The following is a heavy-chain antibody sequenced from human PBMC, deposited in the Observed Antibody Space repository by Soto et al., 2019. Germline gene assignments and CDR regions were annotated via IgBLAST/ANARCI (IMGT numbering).Heavy chain of an antibody. CDR2: ISGSGGST. CDR3: AKDHMITFGGVIVIWADAFDI. Sequence: VSWGAAGVNIFRYALSRVSKNQGKGLGWVSAISGSGGSTYYADSVKGRFTISRDNSKNTLYLQMNSLRAEDTAVYYCAKDHMITFGGVIVIWADAFDIWGQGTMVTVSS. J-gene: IGHJ3*02. D-gene: IGHD3-16*02. CDR1: GVNIFRYA. V-gene: IGHV3-23*01.